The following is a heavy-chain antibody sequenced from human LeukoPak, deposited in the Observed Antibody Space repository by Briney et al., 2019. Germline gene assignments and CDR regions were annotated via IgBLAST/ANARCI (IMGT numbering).Heavy chain of an antibody. V-gene: IGHV4-39*07. CDR1: GGSISSSSYY. D-gene: IGHD1-1*01. Sequence: ETLSLTCTVSGGSISSSSYYWGWIRQPPGKGLEWIGSIYYSGSTYYNPSLKSRVTISVDTSKNQFSLKLSSVTAADTAVYYCARGTTGTTFHYYYMDVWGKGTTVTVSS. CDR3: ARGTTGTTFHYYYMDV. J-gene: IGHJ6*03. CDR2: IYYSGST.